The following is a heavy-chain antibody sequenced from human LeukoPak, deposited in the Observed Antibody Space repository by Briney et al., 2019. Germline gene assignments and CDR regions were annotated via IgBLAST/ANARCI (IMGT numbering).Heavy chain of an antibody. J-gene: IGHJ4*02. CDR3: AKDGAVYGYNY. Sequence: GGSLRLSCAASGFNFNIYWMNWVRQAPGKGLEWVSYISSSSSTIYYADSVKGRFTISRDNAKNSLYLQMNSLRAEDTAVYYCAKDGAVYGYNYWGQGTLVTVSS. CDR2: ISSSSSTI. CDR1: GFNFNIYW. D-gene: IGHD5-18*01. V-gene: IGHV3-48*04.